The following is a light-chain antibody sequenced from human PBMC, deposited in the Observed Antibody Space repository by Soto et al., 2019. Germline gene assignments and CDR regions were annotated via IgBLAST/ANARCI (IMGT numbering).Light chain of an antibody. CDR1: SSDLGGYNY. CDR2: DVT. J-gene: IGLJ3*02. V-gene: IGLV2-14*03. CDR3: SSYTTSSTLM. Sequence: QSALTQPASVSGSPGQSITISCTGTSSDLGGYNYVSWYQQHPGKAPKLIIYDVTDRPSGVSNRFSGSKSGNTASLTISGLQAEDEADYYCSSYTTSSTLMFGGGTKVTVL.